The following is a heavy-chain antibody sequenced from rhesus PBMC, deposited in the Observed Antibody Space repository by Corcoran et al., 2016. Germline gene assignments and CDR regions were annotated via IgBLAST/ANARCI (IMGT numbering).Heavy chain of an antibody. Sequence: QVQLKESGPGLVKPSETLSITCAVSGGSLRSNYWSWIRQPPGKGLEWIGYIYGSSGSTYYNPSLKSRVTISTDTSKNQFALKLSSVTAADTAVYYCARDSGSWNDDYFDYWGQGVLVTVSS. CDR3: ARDSGSWNDDYFDY. J-gene: IGHJ4*01. CDR1: GGSLRSNY. V-gene: IGHV4-160*01. D-gene: IGHD6-25*01. CDR2: IYGSSGST.